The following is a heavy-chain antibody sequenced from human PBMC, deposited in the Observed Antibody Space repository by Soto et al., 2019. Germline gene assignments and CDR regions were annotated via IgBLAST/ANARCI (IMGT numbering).Heavy chain of an antibody. J-gene: IGHJ3*02. Sequence: QVQLQESGPGLVKPSETLSLTCTVPSGSIRTSYWTWIRPFPGKRLEWIAHIHNSGNTHSNPSLKSRVTISMDTSKNQISLRLTSVTAADTAMYYCARLQYTVVTPIDMWGQGTMVTVSS. CDR3: ARLQYTVVTPIDM. V-gene: IGHV4-59*01. CDR1: SGSIRTSY. CDR2: IHNSGNT. D-gene: IGHD2-21*02.